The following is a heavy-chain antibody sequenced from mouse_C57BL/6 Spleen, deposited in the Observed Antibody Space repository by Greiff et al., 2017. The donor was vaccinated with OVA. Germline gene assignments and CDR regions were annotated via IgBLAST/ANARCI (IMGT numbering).Heavy chain of an antibody. Sequence: QVQLQQPGAELVKPGASVKLSCKASGYTFTSYWMHWVKQRPGQGLEWIGMIHPNSGSTNYNEKFKSKATLTVDKSSSTAYMQLSSLTSEDSAVYYCARDEGYYYCFDYWGQGTTLTVSS. CDR1: GYTFTSYW. J-gene: IGHJ2*01. CDR3: ARDEGYYYCFDY. D-gene: IGHD2-3*01. V-gene: IGHV1-64*01. CDR2: IHPNSGST.